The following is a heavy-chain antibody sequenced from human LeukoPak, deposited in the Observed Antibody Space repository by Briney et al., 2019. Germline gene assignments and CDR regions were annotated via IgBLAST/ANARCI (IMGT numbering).Heavy chain of an antibody. Sequence: PGGSLRPSCAASGFTFSSYGMHWVRQAPGKGLEWVAVISYDGSNKYYADSVKGRFTISRDNSKNTLYLQMNSLRAEDTAVYYCAKLVPSWGQGTLVTVSS. D-gene: IGHD6-13*01. CDR2: ISYDGSNK. V-gene: IGHV3-30*18. CDR3: AKLVPS. J-gene: IGHJ5*02. CDR1: GFTFSSYG.